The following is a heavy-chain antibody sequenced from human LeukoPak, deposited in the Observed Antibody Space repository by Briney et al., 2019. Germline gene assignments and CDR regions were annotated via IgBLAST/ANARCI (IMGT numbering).Heavy chain of an antibody. CDR2: IYYSGST. D-gene: IGHD3-10*01. CDR3: ARATYYSASGSYGLDV. J-gene: IGHJ6*02. V-gene: IGHV4-39*01. Sequence: KPSETLSLTCTVSGGSISSSSYYRGWIRHPPGKGLEWIGSIYYSGSTYYNPSLKRRVTISVDTSNKQFSLKLSSVTAADTAVYYCARATYYSASGSYGLDVWGQGTTVTVSS. CDR1: GGSISSSSYY.